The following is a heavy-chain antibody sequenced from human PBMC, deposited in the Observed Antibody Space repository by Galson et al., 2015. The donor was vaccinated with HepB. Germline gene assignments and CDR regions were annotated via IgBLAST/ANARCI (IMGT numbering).Heavy chain of an antibody. CDR1: GFTFSSYG. CDR2: ISSSHNTI. J-gene: IGHJ4*02. CDR3: ARGDYIGDY. Sequence: SLRLSCAASGFTFSSYGMNWVRQAPGKGLEWVSYISSSHNTIYYADSVKGRFTISRDNTKNSLYLQMNSLRAEDTAVYFCARGDYIGDYWGQGTLVTVSS. D-gene: IGHD4-11*01. V-gene: IGHV3-48*04.